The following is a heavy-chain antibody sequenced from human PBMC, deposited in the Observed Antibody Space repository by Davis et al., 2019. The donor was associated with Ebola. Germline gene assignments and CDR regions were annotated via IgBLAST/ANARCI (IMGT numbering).Heavy chain of an antibody. D-gene: IGHD6-19*01. V-gene: IGHV3-21*01. CDR2: ISSSSSYI. Sequence: PGGSLRLSCAASGFTFSSYSMNWVRQAPGKGLEWVSSISSSSSYIYYADSVKGRFTISRDNSKNSLYLQMNSLRAVDTAVYYCARGTTPGSGSPGWGQGTLVTVSS. CDR3: ARGTTPGSGSPG. CDR1: GFTFSSYS. J-gene: IGHJ4*02.